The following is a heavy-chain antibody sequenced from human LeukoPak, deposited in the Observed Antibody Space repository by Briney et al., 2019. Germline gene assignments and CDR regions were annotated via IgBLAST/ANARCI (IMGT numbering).Heavy chain of an antibody. CDR1: GGTFSSYA. J-gene: IGHJ4*02. Sequence: GASVKVSCKASGGTFSSYAISWVRQAPGQGLEWMGGIIPFFGTANYAQKFQGRVTITADESTSTAYMELSSLRSEDTAVYYCANWGGDNWNDEKLDYWGQGTLVTVSS. CDR2: IIPFFGTA. D-gene: IGHD1-20*01. V-gene: IGHV1-69*13. CDR3: ANWGGDNWNDEKLDY.